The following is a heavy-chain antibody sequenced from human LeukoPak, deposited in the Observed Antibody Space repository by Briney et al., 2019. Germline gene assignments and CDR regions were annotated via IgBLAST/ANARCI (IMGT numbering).Heavy chain of an antibody. CDR3: ARSTNYDFWSGYYRSPLSYYYYYMDV. Sequence: SETLSLTCAVYGGSFSDYYWSWIRQPPGKGLEWIGEINHSGSTNYNPSLKSRVTISVDTSKNQFSLKLSSVTAADTAVYYCARSTNYDFWSGYYRSPLSYYYYYMDVWGKGTTVTVSS. CDR2: INHSGST. V-gene: IGHV4-34*01. J-gene: IGHJ6*03. D-gene: IGHD3-3*01. CDR1: GGSFSDYY.